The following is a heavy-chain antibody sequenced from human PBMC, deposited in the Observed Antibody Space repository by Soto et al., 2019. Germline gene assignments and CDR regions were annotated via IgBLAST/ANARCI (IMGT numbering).Heavy chain of an antibody. V-gene: IGHV4-30-4*01. Sequence: SETLSLTCTVSGGSINSYYWSWIRQPPGKGLEWIGYIYHSGSTYYNPSLKSRVTISVDTSKNQFSLKLSSVTAADTAVYYCARERPDGARLDPWGQGTLVTVSS. CDR2: IYHSGST. D-gene: IGHD6-6*01. CDR1: GGSINSYY. J-gene: IGHJ5*02. CDR3: ARERPDGARLDP.